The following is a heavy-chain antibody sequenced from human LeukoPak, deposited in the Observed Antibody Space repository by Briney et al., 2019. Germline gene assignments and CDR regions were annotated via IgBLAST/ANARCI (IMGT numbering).Heavy chain of an antibody. CDR3: ARVYVTVVRGSWLDP. V-gene: IGHV4-34*01. D-gene: IGHD3-10*01. CDR2: IDHTGST. Sequence: SETLSLTCAVYGGSFSGYSWTWIRQPPGKGLEWVGEIDHTGSTNYNASLTSRVTISADTSQNQFSLRLSSVTAADTAVYYCARVYVTVVRGSWLDPWGQGTLVTVSS. J-gene: IGHJ5*02. CDR1: GGSFSGYS.